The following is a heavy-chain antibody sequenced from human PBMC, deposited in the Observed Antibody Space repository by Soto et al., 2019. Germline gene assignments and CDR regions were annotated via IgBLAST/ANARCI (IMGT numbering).Heavy chain of an antibody. CDR3: VKDRVPGAYGNYYGMDV. CDR1: GFTFNNSG. D-gene: IGHD5-12*01. J-gene: IGHJ6*01. Sequence: RLSCRVSGFTFNNSGMHWVRQAPGKGLEWMAVISYDGSDKYYADSVKGRVIISRDNSKNTLNLEMNSLRAEDTAIYYCVKDRVPGAYGNYYGMDVWGQGNKVTVSS. V-gene: IGHV3-30*18. CDR2: ISYDGSDK.